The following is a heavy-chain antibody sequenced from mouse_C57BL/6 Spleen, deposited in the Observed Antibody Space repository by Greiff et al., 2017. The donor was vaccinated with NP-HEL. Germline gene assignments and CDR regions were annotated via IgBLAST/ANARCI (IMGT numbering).Heavy chain of an antibody. J-gene: IGHJ4*01. CDR2: IDPSDSYT. CDR1: GYTFTSYW. CDR3: ARGRLRLHYYAMDY. V-gene: IGHV1-69*01. Sequence: VQLQQPGAELVMPGASVKLSCKASGYTFTSYWMHWVKQRPGQGLEWIGEIDPSDSYTNYNQKFKGKSTLTVDKSSSTAYMQLSSLTSEDSAVYYCARGRLRLHYYAMDYWGQGTSVTVSS. D-gene: IGHD2-4*01.